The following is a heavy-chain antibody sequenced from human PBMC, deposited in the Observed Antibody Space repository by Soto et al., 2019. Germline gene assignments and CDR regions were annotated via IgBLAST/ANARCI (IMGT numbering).Heavy chain of an antibody. CDR2: IYYSGST. CDR1: GGSFSGYY. Sequence: SETLSLTCAVYGGSFSGYYWSWIRQPPGKGLGWIGYIYYSGSTYYNPSLKSRVTISVDTSKNQFSLKLSSVTAADTAVYYCARDTMIVVVSRHSNGMDVWGQGTTVTVSS. V-gene: IGHV4-30-4*01. D-gene: IGHD3-22*01. J-gene: IGHJ6*02. CDR3: ARDTMIVVVSRHSNGMDV.